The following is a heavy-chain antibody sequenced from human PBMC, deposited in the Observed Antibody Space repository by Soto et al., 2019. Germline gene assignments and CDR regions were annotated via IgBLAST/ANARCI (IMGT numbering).Heavy chain of an antibody. CDR1: GYTFTRSG. J-gene: IGHJ6*02. V-gene: IGHV1-18*01. Sequence: QVQLVQSGAEVKKPGASVKVSCKASGYTFTRSGISWVRQAPGQGLEWMGWINGYNGNTNYTQKMQGRMTMTTDTPTCAAYMELRSPRSDATAVYYCARLGDTPYYNYAMAALGQGTTVIVSS. CDR3: ARLGDTPYYNYAMAA. D-gene: IGHD3-16*01. CDR2: INGYNGNT.